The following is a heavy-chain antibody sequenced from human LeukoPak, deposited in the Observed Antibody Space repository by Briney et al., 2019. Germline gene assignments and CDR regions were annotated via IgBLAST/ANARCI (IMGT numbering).Heavy chain of an antibody. V-gene: IGHV3-74*01. D-gene: IGHD3-22*01. J-gene: IGHJ4*02. CDR1: GFTFSSYR. CDR2: INSDGRST. CDR3: AREETFYYYDSSGWGY. Sequence: GGSLRLSGAASGFTFSSYRMDWVRQAPGKGLVWVSRINSDGRSTSHADSVKGRFTSSTDIAKNTLYLQLNSLRAEDTAVYYCAREETFYYYDSSGWGYWGQGTLVTVSS.